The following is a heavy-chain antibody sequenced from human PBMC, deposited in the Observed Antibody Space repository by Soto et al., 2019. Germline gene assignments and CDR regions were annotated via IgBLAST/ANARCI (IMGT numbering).Heavy chain of an antibody. CDR3: ARVLAREWQNNNWFDP. D-gene: IGHD3-3*01. CDR2: IYYSGST. V-gene: IGHV4-59*01. Sequence: SETLSLTCTVSGGSISSYYWSWIRQPPGKGLEWIGYIYYSGSTNYNPSLKSRVTISVDTSKNQFSLKLSSVTAADTAVYYCARVLAREWQNNNWFDPWGQGTLVTVSS. CDR1: GGSISSYY. J-gene: IGHJ5*02.